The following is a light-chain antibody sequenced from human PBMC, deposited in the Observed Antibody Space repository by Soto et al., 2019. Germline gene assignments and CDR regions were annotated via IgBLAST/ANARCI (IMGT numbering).Light chain of an antibody. Sequence: QSALTQPASVSGSPGQSITFSCTGTSSDVGGYNYVSWYQQHPGKAPKLMIYDVSNRPSGVSNRFSGSKSANTASLTISGLQAEDEAGYYCSSYTSSSTRVFGTGTKVTVL. CDR2: DVS. V-gene: IGLV2-14*01. J-gene: IGLJ1*01. CDR1: SSDVGGYNY. CDR3: SSYTSSSTRV.